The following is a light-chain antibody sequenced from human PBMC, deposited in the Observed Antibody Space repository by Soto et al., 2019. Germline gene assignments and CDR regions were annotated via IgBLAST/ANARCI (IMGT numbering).Light chain of an antibody. Sequence: QPVLTQPASVSGSPGQSITISCTGTSSDVGGYNYVSWYQQHPGKAPKLISNRPSGVSNRFSGSKSGNTASLTISGLQAEDEADYYCSSYTSSSTLVVFGGGTKLTVL. J-gene: IGLJ2*01. CDR2: S. CDR1: SSDVGGYNY. V-gene: IGLV2-14*01. CDR3: SSYTSSSTLVV.